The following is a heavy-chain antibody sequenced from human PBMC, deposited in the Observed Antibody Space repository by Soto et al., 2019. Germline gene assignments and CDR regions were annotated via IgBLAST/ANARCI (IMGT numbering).Heavy chain of an antibody. CDR1: GGSISSYY. J-gene: IGHJ4*02. CDR3: ARYYYDSSGYSIGFDY. D-gene: IGHD3-22*01. Sequence: QVQLQESGPGLVKPSETLSLTCTVSGGSISSYYWSWIRQPPGKGLEWIGYIYYSGSTNYNPSLKSRVTISVDTSKNQFSLKLSSVTAADTAEYYCARYYYDSSGYSIGFDYWGQGTLVTVSS. CDR2: IYYSGST. V-gene: IGHV4-59*01.